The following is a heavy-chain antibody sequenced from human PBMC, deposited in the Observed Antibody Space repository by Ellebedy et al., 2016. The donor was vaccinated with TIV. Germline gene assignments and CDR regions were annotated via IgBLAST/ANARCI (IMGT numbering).Heavy chain of an antibody. CDR1: GFTFNTQA. CDR2: ISGNGGAT. D-gene: IGHD2-8*02. V-gene: IGHV3-23*01. CDR3: AKDRYGSLSGGLDS. Sequence: GGSLRLXXVASGFTFNTQAMNWVRQAPGKGLQWVSGISGNGGATYYADSVRGRFTMSRDNSKNTVYLQLNSLRPEDTAIYYCAKDRYGSLSGGLDSWGQGTLVTVSS. J-gene: IGHJ4*02.